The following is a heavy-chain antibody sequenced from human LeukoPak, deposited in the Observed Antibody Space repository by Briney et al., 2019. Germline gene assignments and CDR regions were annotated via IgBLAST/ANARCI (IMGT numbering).Heavy chain of an antibody. V-gene: IGHV4-61*05. J-gene: IGHJ3*02. CDR2: IYYSGST. CDR3: ARQRAPRWLQPTAYAFDI. Sequence: PSETLSLTCTVSGGSISSSTYYWGWIRQPPGKGLEWIGYIYYSGSTNYNPSLKSRVTISVDTSKNQFSLKLSSVTAADTAVYYRARQRAPRWLQPTAYAFDIWGQGTMVTVSS. CDR1: GGSISSSTYY. D-gene: IGHD5-24*01.